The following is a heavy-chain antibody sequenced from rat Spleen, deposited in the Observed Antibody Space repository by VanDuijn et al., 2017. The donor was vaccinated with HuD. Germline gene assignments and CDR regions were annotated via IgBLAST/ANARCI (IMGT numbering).Heavy chain of an antibody. CDR2: ISYDGGST. V-gene: IGHV5-22*01. CDR3: VRQGVTMAAIFDY. CDR1: GFTFSNYG. J-gene: IGHJ2*01. D-gene: IGHD1-2*01. Sequence: EVQLVESGGGLVQPGKSMKLSCAASGFTFSNYGMAWVRQAPKKGLDWVASISYDGGSTYYRDSVQGRFTISRDNAKSTLYLQVDNLRSADTATYYCVRQGVTMAAIFDYWGQGVMVTVSS.